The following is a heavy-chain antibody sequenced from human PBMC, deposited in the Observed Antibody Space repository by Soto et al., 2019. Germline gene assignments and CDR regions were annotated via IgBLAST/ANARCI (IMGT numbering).Heavy chain of an antibody. CDR3: ARHFRNPSAYKVFDI. J-gene: IGHJ3*02. V-gene: IGHV4-39*01. CDR2: IHYSGAT. CDR1: GGYLSSGSSY. Sequence: QLQLQESGPGLVKPSETLTLTCTVSGGYLSSGSSYWGWIRQPPGKGLEWIGSIHYSGATYNNPSLGSRAAILVEPAKNRFSLKLSSVSAADPACYYCARHFRNPSAYKVFDIWGQGTMVTVSS. D-gene: IGHD3-16*01.